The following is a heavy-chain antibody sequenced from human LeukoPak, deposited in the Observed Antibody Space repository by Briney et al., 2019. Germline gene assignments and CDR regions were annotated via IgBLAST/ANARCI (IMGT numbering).Heavy chain of an antibody. D-gene: IGHD2-2*02. V-gene: IGHV5-51*01. CDR1: GYSFTSYW. CDR3: ARYGIRGCTSTNCYTSYFYYGMDV. J-gene: IGHJ6*02. Sequence: GESLKISCKGSGYSFTSYWIGWVRQMPGKGPEWMGIIFPHESDIKYNPSFQGQVTISVDNSISTAHVQWSSLKASDTAIYYCARYGIRGCTSTNCYTSYFYYGMDVWGQGTTVTVSS. CDR2: IFPHESDI.